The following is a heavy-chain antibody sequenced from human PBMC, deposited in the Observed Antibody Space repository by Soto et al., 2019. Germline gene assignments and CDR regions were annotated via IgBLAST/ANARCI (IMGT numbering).Heavy chain of an antibody. CDR3: ARPLNYYETYYFDY. CDR2: ISYDGSNK. J-gene: IGHJ4*02. Sequence: QVQLVESGGGVVQPGRSLRLSSAASGFTFSSYAMHWVRQAPGKGLEWVAVISYDGSNKYYADSVKGRFTISRDNSKNTLYLQMNSLRAEDTAVYYCARPLNYYETYYFDYWGQGTLVTVSS. D-gene: IGHD3-22*01. V-gene: IGHV3-30-3*01. CDR1: GFTFSSYA.